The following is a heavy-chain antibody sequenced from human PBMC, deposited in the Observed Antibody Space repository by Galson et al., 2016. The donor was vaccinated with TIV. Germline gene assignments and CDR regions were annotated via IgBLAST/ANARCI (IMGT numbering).Heavy chain of an antibody. D-gene: IGHD3-22*01. CDR3: VKANVYLGLVVADEALDI. J-gene: IGHJ3*02. CDR1: GFIFDEYA. Sequence: SLRLSCAASGFIFDEYAMHWVQQAPGKGLEWVSGISWNSGNIGYADSVKGRFTITRDNAKNSLYLQMNSLRPEDTALYHCVKANVYLGLVVADEALDIRGQGTMVTVSS. V-gene: IGHV3-9*01. CDR2: ISWNSGNI.